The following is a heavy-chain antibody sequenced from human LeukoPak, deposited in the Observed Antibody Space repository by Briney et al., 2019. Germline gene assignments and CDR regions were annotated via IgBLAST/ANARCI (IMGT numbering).Heavy chain of an antibody. V-gene: IGHV1-69*04. CDR2: IIPILGIA. D-gene: IGHD5-18*01. Sequence: ASVKVSCKASGGTFGSYAISWVRQAPGQGLEWMGRIIPILGIANYAQKFQGRVTITADKSTSTAYMELSSLRSEDTAVYYCARVLDTAMVTGAFDIWGQGTMVTVSS. J-gene: IGHJ3*02. CDR1: GGTFGSYA. CDR3: ARVLDTAMVTGAFDI.